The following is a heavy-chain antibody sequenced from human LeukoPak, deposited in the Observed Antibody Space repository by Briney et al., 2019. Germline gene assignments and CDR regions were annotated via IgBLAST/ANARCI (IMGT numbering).Heavy chain of an antibody. CDR1: GGSISSGGYS. Sequence: SQTLSLTCAVSGGSISSGGYSWTWIRQPPGKGLEYIGYIYRSTITFYNPSLQSRVSISVDRSKKQFSLKLTSVTAADTAVYYCARGTDGYAFDYWGQGTVVTVSS. D-gene: IGHD3-16*01. J-gene: IGHJ4*02. CDR3: ARGTDGYAFDY. CDR2: IYRSTIT. V-gene: IGHV4-30-2*01.